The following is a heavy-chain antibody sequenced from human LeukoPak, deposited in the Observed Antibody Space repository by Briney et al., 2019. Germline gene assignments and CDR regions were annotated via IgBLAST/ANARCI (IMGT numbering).Heavy chain of an antibody. J-gene: IGHJ6*02. V-gene: IGHV3-23*01. Sequence: GGSLRLSCAASGFTFRSYAMSWVRQAPGKGLEWVSGISGSGGSTYYADSVKGRFTISRDNSKNTLYVQMNSLRAEDTAVYYCAKSTTGSFCHYDMDVWGQGTTVTVSS. CDR2: ISGSGGST. CDR1: GFTFRSYA. D-gene: IGHD1-1*01. CDR3: AKSTTGSFCHYDMDV.